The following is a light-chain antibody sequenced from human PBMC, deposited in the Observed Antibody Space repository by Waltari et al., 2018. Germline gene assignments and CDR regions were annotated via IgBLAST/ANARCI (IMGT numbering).Light chain of an antibody. V-gene: IGLV2-11*01. CDR1: SGDVGGYNY. J-gene: IGLJ1*01. CDR3: CSYAGDYSLV. CDR2: DVH. Sequence: QSALTQPRSVSGSPGQSVTIPCTGNSGDVGGYNYVYWYHHHPGKAPNRIIYDVHKRPSGVPDRFSGSKSGNTASLTISGLQSDDEADFYCCSYAGDYSLVFGTGTKVTVL.